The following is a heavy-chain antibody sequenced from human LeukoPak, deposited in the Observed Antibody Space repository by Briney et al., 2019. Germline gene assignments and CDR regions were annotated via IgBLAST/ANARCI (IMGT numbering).Heavy chain of an antibody. J-gene: IGHJ5*02. Sequence: GGSLRLSCTASGFTFGDYAMSWFRQAPGKGLEWVGFIRSKAYGGTTEYAASVKGRFTISRDDSKSIAYLQMNSLKTEDTAVYYCTVGGEYNWFDPWGQGTLVTVSS. D-gene: IGHD3-16*01. V-gene: IGHV3-49*03. CDR2: IRSKAYGGTT. CDR1: GFTFGDYA. CDR3: TVGGEYNWFDP.